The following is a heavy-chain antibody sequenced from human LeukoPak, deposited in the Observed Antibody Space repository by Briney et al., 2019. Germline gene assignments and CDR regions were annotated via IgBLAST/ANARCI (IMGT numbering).Heavy chain of an antibody. CDR3: ARDPGSDRSGGSCYLDY. V-gene: IGHV1-46*01. CDR1: GYTFTTYY. Sequence: ASVKVSCKASGYTFTTYYMHWVRQAPGQGLEWMGIINPSGGSTSYAQKFQGRVTMTRDTSTGTVYMQLSSLRSEDTAVYYCARDPGSDRSGGSCYLDYWGQGALVTVSS. CDR2: INPSGGST. D-gene: IGHD2-15*01. J-gene: IGHJ4*02.